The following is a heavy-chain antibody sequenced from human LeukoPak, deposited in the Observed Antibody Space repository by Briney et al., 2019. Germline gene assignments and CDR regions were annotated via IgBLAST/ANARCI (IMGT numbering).Heavy chain of an antibody. CDR1: GGSISSSSYY. Sequence: SETLSLTCTVSGGSISSSSYYWGWIRQPPGKGLEWIGSIYYSGSTYYNPSLKSRVTISVDTSKNQFSLKLSSVTAADTAVYYCARDFRDSGYDHDDYYYYYMDVWGKGTTVTISS. CDR2: IYYSGST. D-gene: IGHD5-12*01. CDR3: ARDFRDSGYDHDDYYYYYMDV. J-gene: IGHJ6*03. V-gene: IGHV4-39*07.